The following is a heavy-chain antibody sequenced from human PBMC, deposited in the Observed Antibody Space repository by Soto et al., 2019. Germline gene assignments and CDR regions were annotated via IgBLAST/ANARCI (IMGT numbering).Heavy chain of an antibody. Sequence: QVQLQESGPGLVKSSETLSLTCTVSGGSVSSGSYYWSWIRQPPGKGLEWIGYIYYSGSTNYNPSLKSRVTISVDTSKNQFSLKLSSVTAADTAVYYCARGDGRREEWLLYYYYGMDVWGQGTTVTVSS. CDR1: GGSVSSGSYY. J-gene: IGHJ6*02. CDR2: IYYSGST. V-gene: IGHV4-61*01. D-gene: IGHD3-3*01. CDR3: ARGDGRREEWLLYYYYGMDV.